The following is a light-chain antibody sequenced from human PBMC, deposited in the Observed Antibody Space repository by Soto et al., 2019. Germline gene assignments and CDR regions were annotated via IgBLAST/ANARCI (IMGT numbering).Light chain of an antibody. Sequence: QSVLTQPASVSGSPGQSITISCTGTTSDVGSYNLVSWYQQHPDKAPELIIYEGIRRPSGVSNRFSGSKSANTASLTVSGLQAEDEADYYCCSHGGSNNFYVFGTGTKVTVL. V-gene: IGLV2-14*02. CDR2: EGI. CDR3: CSHGGSNNFYV. CDR1: TSDVGSYNL. J-gene: IGLJ1*01.